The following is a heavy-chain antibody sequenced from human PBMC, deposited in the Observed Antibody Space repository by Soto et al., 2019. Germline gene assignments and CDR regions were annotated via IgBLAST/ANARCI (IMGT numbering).Heavy chain of an antibody. Sequence: ASVKVSCKASGGTFSSYAISWVRQAPGQGLEWMGGIIPIFGTANYAQKFQGRVTITADESTSTAYMELSSLRSEDTAVYYCARGVSYASLYYYYYYMDVWGKGTTVTVSS. D-gene: IGHD3-16*01. J-gene: IGHJ6*03. CDR1: GGTFSSYA. CDR2: IIPIFGTA. CDR3: ARGVSYASLYYYYYYMDV. V-gene: IGHV1-69*13.